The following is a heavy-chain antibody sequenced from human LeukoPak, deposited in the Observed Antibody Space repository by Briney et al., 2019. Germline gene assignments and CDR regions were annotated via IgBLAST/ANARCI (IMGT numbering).Heavy chain of an antibody. Sequence: PGGSLRLSCAASGFTFSSYAMHWVRQAPGKGLEWVAVISYDGSNKYYAGSVKGRFTISRDNSKNTLNLQMNSLRAEDTAVYYCAKDTGNYYDSSGYSFDYWGQGTLATVSS. V-gene: IGHV3-30*04. J-gene: IGHJ4*02. D-gene: IGHD3-22*01. CDR2: ISYDGSNK. CDR3: AKDTGNYYDSSGYSFDY. CDR1: GFTFSSYA.